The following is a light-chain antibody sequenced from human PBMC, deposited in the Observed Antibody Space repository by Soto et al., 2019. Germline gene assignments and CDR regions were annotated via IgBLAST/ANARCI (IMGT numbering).Light chain of an antibody. J-gene: IGLJ3*02. CDR1: SSNIGDNY. CDR3: GAWDSSLSVNWV. V-gene: IGLV1-51*02. Sequence: QAVVTQPPSVSAAPGQKVTISCSGSSSNIGDNYVSWYRQLPGTAPKLLIYENDKRPSEIPDRFSASKSGTSATLGITGLQTGDEADYYCGAWDSSLSVNWVFGGGTKVTVL. CDR2: END.